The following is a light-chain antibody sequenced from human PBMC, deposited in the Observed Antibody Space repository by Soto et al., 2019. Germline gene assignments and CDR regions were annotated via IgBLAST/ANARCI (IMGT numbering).Light chain of an antibody. CDR3: QPYNNN. J-gene: IGKJ2*01. V-gene: IGKV1-5*01. CDR1: HSITNW. Sequence: DIQMTQSPSTLSSSVGDRFTITCRASHSITNWLAWYQQKPGKAPKVLIYDVSTLGSGVPSRFSGSGSGTEFTLTISSLQPDDFATYYCQPYNNNFGQGTKVDIK. CDR2: DVS.